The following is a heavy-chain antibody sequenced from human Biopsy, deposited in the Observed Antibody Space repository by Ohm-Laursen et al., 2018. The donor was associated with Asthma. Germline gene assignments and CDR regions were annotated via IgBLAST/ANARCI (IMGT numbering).Heavy chain of an antibody. V-gene: IGHV4-30-2*06. CDR3: ARGWNCGGDCYSLDS. D-gene: IGHD2-21*02. CDR2: IYRNGDT. CDR1: GDSIDSGDYS. J-gene: IGHJ4*02. Sequence: PSQTLSLICAVSGDSIDSGDYSWTWIRQSPGVGLEWIGYIYRNGDTYYNPTLKNRVTISIDRSKNQFSLRLRSVTAADTAVYYCARGWNCGGDCYSLDSWGQGTLVTVSS.